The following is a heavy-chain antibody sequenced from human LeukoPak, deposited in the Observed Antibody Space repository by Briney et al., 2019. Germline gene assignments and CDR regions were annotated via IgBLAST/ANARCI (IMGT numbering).Heavy chain of an antibody. CDR3: ASGAIGYSSSWYLGYFDY. V-gene: IGHV3-21*01. D-gene: IGHD6-13*01. J-gene: IGHJ4*02. Sequence: GGSLRLSCAASGFTFSSYSMNWVRQAPGKGLEWVSSISSSSSYIYYADSVKGRFIISRDNSKNTLYLQMNSLRAEDTAVYYCASGAIGYSSSWYLGYFDYWGQGTLVTVSS. CDR2: ISSSSSYI. CDR1: GFTFSSYS.